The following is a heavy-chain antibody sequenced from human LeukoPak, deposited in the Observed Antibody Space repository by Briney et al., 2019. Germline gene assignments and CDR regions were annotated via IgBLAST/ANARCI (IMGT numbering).Heavy chain of an antibody. CDR3: ARMYSSSPYYFDY. Sequence: SVTVSCRASGGTFSSYAISWVRQAPGQGLEWMGRIIPIFGTANYAQKFQGRVTITADKSTSTAYMELSSLRSEDTAVYYCARMYSSSPYYFDYWGQGTLVTVSS. J-gene: IGHJ4*02. CDR2: IIPIFGTA. D-gene: IGHD6-6*01. CDR1: GGTFSSYA. V-gene: IGHV1-69*06.